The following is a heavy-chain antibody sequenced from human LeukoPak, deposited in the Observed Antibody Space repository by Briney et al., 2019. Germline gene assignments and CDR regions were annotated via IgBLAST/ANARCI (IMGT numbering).Heavy chain of an antibody. CDR2: IIPILGIA. CDR3: ARDRFLEMATIFDY. Sequence: ASVKVSCKASGGTFSSYAISWVRQAPGRGLEWMGRIIPILGIANYAQKFQGRVTITADKSTSTAYMELSSLRSEDTAVYYCARDRFLEMATIFDYWGQGTLVTVSS. CDR1: GGTFSSYA. V-gene: IGHV1-69*04. D-gene: IGHD5-12*01. J-gene: IGHJ4*02.